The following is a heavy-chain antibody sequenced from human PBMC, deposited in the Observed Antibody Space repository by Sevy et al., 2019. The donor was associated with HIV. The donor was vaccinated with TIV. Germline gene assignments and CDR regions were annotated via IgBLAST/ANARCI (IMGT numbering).Heavy chain of an antibody. Sequence: GGSLRLSCAASGFTFSDYSMHWVLQAPGKGLEWVAVISYDGRNNKYNVDSVKGRFTISGDDSKNTLVLQMNSLRAEDSAIYYCARDRGEILRSAFDYWGQGTLVTVSS. CDR2: ISYDGRNNK. CDR1: GFTFSDYS. J-gene: IGHJ4*02. V-gene: IGHV3-30*14. CDR3: ARDRGEILRSAFDY. D-gene: IGHD3-16*01.